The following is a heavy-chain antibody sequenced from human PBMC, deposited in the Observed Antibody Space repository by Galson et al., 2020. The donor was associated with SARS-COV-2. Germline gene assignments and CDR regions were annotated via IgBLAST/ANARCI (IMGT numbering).Heavy chain of an antibody. CDR2: IYPGDSDT. CDR1: GYSFTSYW. J-gene: IGHJ5*02. CDR3: ARTYYCSGGSCPHSIDP. D-gene: IGHD2-15*01. V-gene: IGHV5-51*01. Sequence: GESLKISCKGSGYSFTSYWIGWVRQMPGKGLEWMGIIYPGDSDTRYSPSFQGQVTISADKSISTAYLQWSSLKASDTAMYYCARTYYCSGGSCPHSIDPWGQGILVTVSS.